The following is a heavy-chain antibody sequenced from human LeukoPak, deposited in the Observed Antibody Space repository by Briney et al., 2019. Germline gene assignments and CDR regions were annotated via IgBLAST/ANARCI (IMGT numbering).Heavy chain of an antibody. CDR1: GGSFSGYY. V-gene: IGHV4-34*01. CDR2: INHSGST. J-gene: IGHJ3*02. D-gene: IGHD3-22*01. CDR3: ARAQYYCDSSGYSDAFDI. Sequence: SETLSLTCAVYGGSFSGYYWSWIRQPPGKGLEWIGEINHSGSTNYNPSLKSRVTISVDTSKNQFSLELSSVTAADTAVYYCARAQYYCDSSGYSDAFDIWGQGTMVTVSS.